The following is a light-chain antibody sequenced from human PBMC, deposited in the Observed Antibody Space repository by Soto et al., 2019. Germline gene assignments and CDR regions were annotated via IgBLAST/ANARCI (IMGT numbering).Light chain of an antibody. Sequence: EIMMTQSQATLSVSPGERATLSCRASHSVRNNLAWYQHKPGQVPRLLIYYASTSATGIPARFSGSGSGTEVTLTISSLQSEDVAVYYCQQYNNWPPITFGQGTRLEIK. CDR2: YAS. J-gene: IGKJ5*01. V-gene: IGKV3-15*01. CDR3: QQYNNWPPIT. CDR1: HSVRNN.